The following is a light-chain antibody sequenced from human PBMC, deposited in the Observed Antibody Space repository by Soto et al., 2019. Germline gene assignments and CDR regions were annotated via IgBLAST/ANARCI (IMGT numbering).Light chain of an antibody. CDR2: DAS. Sequence: DIQMTQSASTLSASVGDRVTIICRASQSISTWLAWYQLKPGKAPKLLIYDASTLEGGVPSRFSGIGSGTEFTLTISGLQPDDFATYYCQHSWTFGQGTKV. J-gene: IGKJ1*01. CDR1: QSISTW. V-gene: IGKV1-5*02. CDR3: QHSWT.